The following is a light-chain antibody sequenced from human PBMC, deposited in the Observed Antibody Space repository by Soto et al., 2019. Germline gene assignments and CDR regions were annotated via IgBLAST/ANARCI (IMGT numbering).Light chain of an antibody. V-gene: IGLV2-14*01. CDR3: SSYTSSSTPLV. CDR1: SSDVGGYNY. Sequence: QSALTQPASVSGSPGQSITISCTGTSSDVGGYNYVSWYQQHPGKAPKLMIYDVTNRPSGVSNRFSGSKSGNTASLTISGLQAEDEGDYYCSSYTSSSTPLVFGGGTTVTVL. J-gene: IGLJ3*02. CDR2: DVT.